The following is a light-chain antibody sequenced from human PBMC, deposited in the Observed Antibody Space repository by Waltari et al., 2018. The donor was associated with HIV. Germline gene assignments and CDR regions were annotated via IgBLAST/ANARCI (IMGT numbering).Light chain of an antibody. V-gene: IGKV1-5*03. CDR1: QSISSW. CDR3: QQYDSYLWT. J-gene: IGKJ1*01. Sequence: DIQMTQSPSTLSASVGARVTITCRASQSISSWLAWYQQKPGKAPKLLIYKASTLESGVPSRFSGSGSGTEFTLTISSLKPDDFATYYCQQYDSYLWTFGQGTKVE. CDR2: KAS.